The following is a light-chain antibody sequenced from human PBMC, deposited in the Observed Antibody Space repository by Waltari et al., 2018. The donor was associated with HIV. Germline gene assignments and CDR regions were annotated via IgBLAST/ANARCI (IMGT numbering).Light chain of an antibody. CDR3: CSYAGSSTSL. J-gene: IGLJ2*01. Sequence: QSALTQPASVSGSPGQSITISCTGTSRDVGSYNLFSWYQQHPGKAPKLMIYEVSKRPSGVSNRFSGSKSGNTASLTISGLQAEDEADYYCCSYAGSSTSLFGGGTKLTVL. V-gene: IGLV2-23*02. CDR1: SRDVGSYNL. CDR2: EVS.